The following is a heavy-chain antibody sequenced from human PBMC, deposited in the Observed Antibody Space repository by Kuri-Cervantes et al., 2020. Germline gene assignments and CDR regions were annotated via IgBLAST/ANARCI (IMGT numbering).Heavy chain of an antibody. Sequence: GESLKISCAASGFTFSSYSMNWVRQAPGKGLEWVAVISYDGSETYYPKSVKGRFTISRDNSKNTAYLQMNSLRTEDAAAYYCAKDGYPDDYGDYSWPNYWGQGTLVTVSS. J-gene: IGHJ4*02. CDR3: AKDGYPDDYGDYSWPNY. D-gene: IGHD4-17*01. CDR2: ISYDGSET. V-gene: IGHV3-30*18. CDR1: GFTFSSYS.